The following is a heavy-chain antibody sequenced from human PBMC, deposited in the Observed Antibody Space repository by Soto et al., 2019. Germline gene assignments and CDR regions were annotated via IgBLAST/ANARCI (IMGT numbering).Heavy chain of an antibody. CDR2: IYHSGSP. Sequence: QVQLRESGPGLVKTSGTLSLTCAVSGGSISSTNWWTWVRQPPGKGLEWIGEIYHSGSPTYSPSSRGRATSAVDKSNNQFPLRLRSVTAAHTAVYYWATLPPRVVVALLPIPTWGQGILVTVSS. V-gene: IGHV4-4*02. J-gene: IGHJ5*02. CDR3: ATLPPRVVVALLPIPT. D-gene: IGHD3-16*01. CDR1: GGSISSTNW.